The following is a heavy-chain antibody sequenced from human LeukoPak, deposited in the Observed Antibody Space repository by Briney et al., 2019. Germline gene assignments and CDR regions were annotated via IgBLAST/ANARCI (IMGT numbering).Heavy chain of an antibody. CDR2: IKQDGSEK. J-gene: IGHJ6*04. CDR3: AELGITMIGGV. V-gene: IGHV3-7*01. CDR1: GFTFSSYW. D-gene: IGHD3-10*02. Sequence: GGSPRLSCAASGFTFSSYWMSWVRQAPGKGLEWVANIKQDGSEKYYVDSVKGRFTISRDNAKNSLYLQMNSLRAEDTAVYYCAELGITMIGGVWGRGTTVTISS.